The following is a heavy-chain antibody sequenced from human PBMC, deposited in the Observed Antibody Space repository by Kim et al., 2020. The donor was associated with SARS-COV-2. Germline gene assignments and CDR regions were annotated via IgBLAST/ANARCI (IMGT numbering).Heavy chain of an antibody. CDR2: TGSGDKT. V-gene: IGHV3-23*01. J-gene: IGHJ4*02. Sequence: TGSGDKTYYAGSVKGRFTISRDNSKNTLYLQMSSLRVEDTAVYYCAKLTTNWGQGTVVTVSS. CDR3: AKLTTN. D-gene: IGHD7-27*01.